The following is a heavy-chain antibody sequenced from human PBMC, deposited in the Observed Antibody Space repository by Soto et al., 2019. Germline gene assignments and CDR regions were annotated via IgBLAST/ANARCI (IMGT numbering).Heavy chain of an antibody. Sequence: QVQLVQSGAEVKKPGASVKVSCKASGYTFTDYNIHWVRQAPGQGLEWLAWINPKSGDTNPAQKFQGRVTMTEDPSISIAYMELSRLISGDTAVYYCTTGTGSRWFDPWGQGSLVTVSS. CDR1: GYTFTDYN. CDR3: TTGTGSRWFDP. D-gene: IGHD3-10*01. J-gene: IGHJ5*02. CDR2: INPKSGDT. V-gene: IGHV1-2*02.